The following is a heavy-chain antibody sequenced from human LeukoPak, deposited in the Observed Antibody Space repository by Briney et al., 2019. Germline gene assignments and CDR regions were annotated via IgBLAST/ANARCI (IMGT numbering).Heavy chain of an antibody. J-gene: IGHJ6*03. CDR3: ARGFVRTTVYMDV. CDR2: MNPNSGNT. Sequence: ASVKVSCKASGGTFSSYAISWVRQAPGQGLEWMGWMNPNSGNTGYAQKFRGRVTMTRNTSISTAYMELRSLRSEDTAVYYCARGFVRTTVYMDVWGKGTTVTISS. V-gene: IGHV1-8*02. CDR1: GGTFSSYA. D-gene: IGHD3-10*02.